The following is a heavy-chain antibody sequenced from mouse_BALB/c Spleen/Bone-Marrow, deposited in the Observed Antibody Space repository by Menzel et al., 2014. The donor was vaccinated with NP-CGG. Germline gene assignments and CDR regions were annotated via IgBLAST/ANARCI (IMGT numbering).Heavy chain of an antibody. CDR3: AKDGYHYGSRWFAY. CDR1: GFTFTDYY. CDR2: IRNKANGYTT. J-gene: IGHJ3*01. V-gene: IGHV7-3*02. Sequence: EVMLVESGGGLVQPGGSLRLSCATSGFTFTDYYMSWVRQPPGKALEWLGFIRNKANGYTTEYSASVKGRFTISRDNSQSILYLQMNTLRAEDSATYYCAKDGYHYGSRWFAYWGQGTLVTVSA. D-gene: IGHD1-1*01.